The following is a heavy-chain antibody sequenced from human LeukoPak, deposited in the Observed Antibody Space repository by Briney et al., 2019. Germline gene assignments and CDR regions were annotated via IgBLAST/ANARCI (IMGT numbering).Heavy chain of an antibody. CDR2: INHSGST. D-gene: IGHD4-17*01. V-gene: IGHV4-34*01. CDR1: GGSFSGYY. Sequence: SETLSLTCAVYGGSFSGYYWSWIRQPPGKGLEWIGEINHSGSTNYNPSLKSRVTISVDTSKSQFSLKLSSVTAADTAVYYCARDGWSPDYWGQGTLVTVSS. CDR3: ARDGWSPDY. J-gene: IGHJ4*02.